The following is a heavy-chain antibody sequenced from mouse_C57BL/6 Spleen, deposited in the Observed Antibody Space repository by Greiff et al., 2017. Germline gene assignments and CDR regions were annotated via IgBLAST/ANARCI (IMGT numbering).Heavy chain of an antibody. D-gene: IGHD1-1*01. V-gene: IGHV1-64*01. CDR2: IHPNSGST. CDR1: GYTFTSYW. Sequence: VQLQQPGAELVKPGASVKLSCKASGYTFTSYWMHWVKQRPGQGLEWIGRIHPNSGSTNYNEKFKNKATLTVDKSSSTAYMQLSSLTSEASEVYDCARKATTVVANDYWGQGTTLTVSS. J-gene: IGHJ2*01. CDR3: ARKATTVVANDY.